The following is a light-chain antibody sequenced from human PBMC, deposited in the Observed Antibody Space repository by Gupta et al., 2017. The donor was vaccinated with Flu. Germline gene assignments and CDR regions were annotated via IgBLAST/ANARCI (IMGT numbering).Light chain of an antibody. J-gene: IGLJ1*01. CDR2: EVS. CDR1: SSGVGAYNY. Sequence: SALTQPASVSGSPGQSITISFTLTSSGVGAYNYVSWYQQHPGKSPKLMIYEVSERPSGVASRFSASKSGNTASLTISVPQEEDEADYYCSSYTSSITYVFGTGTKVTVL. CDR3: SSYTSSITYV. V-gene: IGLV2-14*01.